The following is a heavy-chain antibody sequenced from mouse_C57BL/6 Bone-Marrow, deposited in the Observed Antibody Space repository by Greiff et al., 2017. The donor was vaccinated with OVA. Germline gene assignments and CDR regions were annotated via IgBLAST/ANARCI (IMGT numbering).Heavy chain of an antibody. Sequence: EVKLMESGGGLVQPKGSLKLSCAASGFSFNTYAVNWVRQAPGKGLEWVARIRSKSNNYATYYADSVKDRFTISRDDSESMLYLQMNNLKTEDTAMYYCVRHESSYDYEDYYAMDYWGQGTSVTVSS. J-gene: IGHJ4*01. CDR2: IRSKSNNYAT. V-gene: IGHV10-1*01. D-gene: IGHD2-4*01. CDR1: GFSFNTYA. CDR3: VRHESSYDYEDYYAMDY.